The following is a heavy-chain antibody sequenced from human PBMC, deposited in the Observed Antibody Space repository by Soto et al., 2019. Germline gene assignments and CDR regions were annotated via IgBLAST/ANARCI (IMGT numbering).Heavy chain of an antibody. D-gene: IGHD3-10*01. V-gene: IGHV4-39*07. CDR1: GGSISSTSYY. CDR2: IYYSGNT. J-gene: IGHJ5*02. Sequence: SETLSLTCTVSGGSISSTSYYWGWIRQPPGKGLEWIGTIYYSGNTYYSPSLKSRVTISVDTSKNQLSLKLRSVTAADTAMYYCARVPGPWGQGTLVTVSS. CDR3: ARVPGP.